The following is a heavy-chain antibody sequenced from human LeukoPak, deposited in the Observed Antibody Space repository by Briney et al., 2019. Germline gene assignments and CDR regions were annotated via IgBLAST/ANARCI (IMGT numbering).Heavy chain of an antibody. Sequence: GGSLRLSCAASGFTFSSYGMHWVRQAPGKGLEWVAVIWYDGSNKYYADSVKGRFTISRDNSKNTLYLQMNSLRAENTAVYYCATNQYYYDSSGYLPDYWGQGTLVTVSS. D-gene: IGHD3-22*01. CDR1: GFTFSSYG. V-gene: IGHV3-33*01. CDR3: ATNQYYYDSSGYLPDY. J-gene: IGHJ4*02. CDR2: IWYDGSNK.